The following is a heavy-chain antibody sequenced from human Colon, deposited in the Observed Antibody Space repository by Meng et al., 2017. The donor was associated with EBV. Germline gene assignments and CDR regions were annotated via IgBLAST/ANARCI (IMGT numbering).Heavy chain of an antibody. Sequence: QVQLHESGPGLVEPSQTLSLTCTVSGGALSSGNYYWSWIRQPPGKGLEWIGYIHHSGSAYYNPSLKSRVSISVDTSKSQFSLNLNSMTAADTAVYYCASFDHIPRRNYFDYWGQGTLVTVSS. CDR2: IHHSGSA. V-gene: IGHV4-30-4*01. CDR1: GGALSSGNYY. J-gene: IGHJ4*02. D-gene: IGHD2-21*01. CDR3: ASFDHIPRRNYFDY.